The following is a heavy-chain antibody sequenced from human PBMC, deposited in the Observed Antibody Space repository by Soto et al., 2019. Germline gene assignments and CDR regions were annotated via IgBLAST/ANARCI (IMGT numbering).Heavy chain of an antibody. Sequence: EVQLVESGGGLVQPGGSLRLSCAASGFTFSNYWMHWVLQAPGKGLMWVSRINTDGSRTTYADSVKGRFVISRDNAKNTVYLQMYGLRVEDTAVYYCATVKSGIYYWFDPWGQGTLVTVSS. CDR1: GFTFSNYW. D-gene: IGHD3-10*01. CDR3: ATVKSGIYYWFDP. J-gene: IGHJ5*02. V-gene: IGHV3-74*01. CDR2: INTDGSRT.